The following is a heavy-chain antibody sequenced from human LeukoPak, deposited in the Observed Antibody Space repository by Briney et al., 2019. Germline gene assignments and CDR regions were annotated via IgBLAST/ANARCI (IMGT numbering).Heavy chain of an antibody. D-gene: IGHD2-2*02. CDR2: INPSGGST. CDR1: GYTFTSYY. V-gene: IGHV1-46*01. Sequence: ASVKVSCKASGYTFTSYYMHWVRQAPGQGLEWMGIINPSGGSTSYAQKFQGRVTMTRDTSTSTVYMELSSLRSDDTAVYYCPVSWGIVVVPAAIGVGLGDYWGQGTLVTVSS. J-gene: IGHJ4*02. CDR3: PVSWGIVVVPAAIGVGLGDY.